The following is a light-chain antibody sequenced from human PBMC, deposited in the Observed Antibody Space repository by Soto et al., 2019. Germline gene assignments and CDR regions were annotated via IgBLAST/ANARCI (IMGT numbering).Light chain of an antibody. J-gene: IGKJ5*01. Sequence: EIVLTQSPATLSLSPGERATLSCRASQIVSSYLAWYQQKPGQGPRLLIYDASNRATGIPARFSGSGSGTDFTLTISSLEPEDFAVYYCQQRSNWPFNCGQGTRLEIK. CDR3: QQRSNWPFN. V-gene: IGKV3-11*01. CDR1: QIVSSY. CDR2: DAS.